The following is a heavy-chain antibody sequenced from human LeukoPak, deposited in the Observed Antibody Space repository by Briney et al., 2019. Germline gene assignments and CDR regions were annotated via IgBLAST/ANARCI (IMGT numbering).Heavy chain of an antibody. CDR2: FYYSGST. CDR1: GGSVTGGTYY. CDR3: ARAGYCSGGSCFRVYYFDS. Sequence: SETLSLTCTVSGGSVTGGTYYWGWIRQPPGKGLEWIGYFYYSGSTNFNPSLKSRVTISVDTSKNQFSLKLSSVTAADTAVYYCARAGYCSGGSCFRVYYFDSWGQGALVTVSS. J-gene: IGHJ4*02. D-gene: IGHD2-15*01. V-gene: IGHV4-61*01.